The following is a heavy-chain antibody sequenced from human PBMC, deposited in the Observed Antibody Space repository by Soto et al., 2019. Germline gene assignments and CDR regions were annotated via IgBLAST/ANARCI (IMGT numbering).Heavy chain of an antibody. J-gene: IGHJ4*02. V-gene: IGHV1-69*04. D-gene: IGHD2-2*01. Sequence: SVKVSCKASGGTFSSYTISWVRQAPGQGLEWMGRIIPILGIANYAQKFQGRVTITADKSTSTAYMELSSLRSEDTAVYYCARDWYCSSTSCDYYFDYWGQGTLVTVSS. CDR3: ARDWYCSSTSCDYYFDY. CDR1: GGTFSSYT. CDR2: IIPILGIA.